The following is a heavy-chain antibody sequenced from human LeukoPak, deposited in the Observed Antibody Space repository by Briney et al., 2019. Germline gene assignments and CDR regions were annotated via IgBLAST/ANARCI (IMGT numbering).Heavy chain of an antibody. J-gene: IGHJ4*02. CDR2: MNPNSGNT. V-gene: IGHV1-8*03. CDR3: ARGGMSGYNSDY. D-gene: IGHD5-24*01. CDR1: GYTFTSYD. Sequence: GASVKVSCKASGYTFTSYDINWVRQATGQGLEWMGWMNPNSGNTGYAQKFQGRVTITRNTSISTAYMELSSLRSDDTAVYYCARGGMSGYNSDYWGQGTLVTVSS.